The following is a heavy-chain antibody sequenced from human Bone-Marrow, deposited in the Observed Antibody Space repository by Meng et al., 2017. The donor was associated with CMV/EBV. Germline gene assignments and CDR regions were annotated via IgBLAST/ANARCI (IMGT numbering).Heavy chain of an antibody. CDR1: GFAFTSYA. CDR2: ISDAGYST. J-gene: IGHJ4*02. CDR3: AKDASHMYYYDSSGYRGPYYFDY. V-gene: IGHV3-23*01. Sequence: GESLKISCAASGFAFTSYAMSWVRQAPGKGLEWVSSISDAGYSTYYAASVKGRFTISRDNSKNTLYLQMNSLRAEDTAVYYCAKDASHMYYYDSSGYRGPYYFDYWGQGKRVTGSS. D-gene: IGHD3-22*01.